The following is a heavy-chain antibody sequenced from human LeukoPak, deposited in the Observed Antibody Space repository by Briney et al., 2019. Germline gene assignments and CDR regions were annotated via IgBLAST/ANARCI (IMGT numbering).Heavy chain of an antibody. CDR2: TNTDGSST. D-gene: IGHD5-24*01. J-gene: IGHJ4*02. CDR1: GFTFSSYS. Sequence: GGSLRLSCAASGFTFSSYSMNWVRQAPGKGLVWVSLTNTDGSSTKYADSVKGRFTISRDNAKNTLYLQMNSLRAEDTALYYCARDTDNPVDMATIGTFDLWGQGTPVTVSS. CDR3: ARDTDNPVDMATIGTFDL. V-gene: IGHV3-74*03.